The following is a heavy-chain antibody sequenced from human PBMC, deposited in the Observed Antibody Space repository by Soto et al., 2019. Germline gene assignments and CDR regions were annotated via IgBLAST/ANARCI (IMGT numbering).Heavy chain of an antibody. CDR2: INHSGST. Sequence: PSETLSLTCAVYGGSFSGYYWSWIRQPPGKGLEWIGEINHSGSTNYNPSLKSRVTISVDTSKNQFSLKLSSVTAADTAVYYCASRPNCTNGVCPSYFDPWGQGTLVTVSS. J-gene: IGHJ4*02. CDR1: GGSFSGYY. CDR3: ASRPNCTNGVCPSYFDP. V-gene: IGHV4-34*01. D-gene: IGHD2-8*01.